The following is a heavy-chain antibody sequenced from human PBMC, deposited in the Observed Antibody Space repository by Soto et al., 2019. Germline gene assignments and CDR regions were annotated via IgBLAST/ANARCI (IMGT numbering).Heavy chain of an antibody. D-gene: IGHD3-22*01. CDR2: IRPYNAKT. J-gene: IGHJ4*02. Sequence: ASVKVSCNASGYTFTSYGISWVRQAPGQGLEWMGWIRPYNAKTKFAPKLQGRVTMTTDTSTLTAYMEPRSLRSDDTAVHYCAREGYYDSSAFPDNWGQGTLVTASS. V-gene: IGHV1-18*01. CDR3: AREGYYDSSAFPDN. CDR1: GYTFTSYG.